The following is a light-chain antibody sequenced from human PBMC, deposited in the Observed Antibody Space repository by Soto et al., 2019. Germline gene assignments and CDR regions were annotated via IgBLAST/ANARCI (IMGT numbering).Light chain of an antibody. CDR2: SNN. Sequence: QSVLTQPPSASGTPGQRVTISCSGRSSNIGSNTVNWYQQLPGTAPKLLIYSNNQRPSGVPDRFSGSKSGTSASLAISGLQAEDEADSYCASWDDSLNAGVFGGGTQLTVL. J-gene: IGLJ3*02. V-gene: IGLV1-44*01. CDR3: ASWDDSLNAGV. CDR1: SSNIGSNT.